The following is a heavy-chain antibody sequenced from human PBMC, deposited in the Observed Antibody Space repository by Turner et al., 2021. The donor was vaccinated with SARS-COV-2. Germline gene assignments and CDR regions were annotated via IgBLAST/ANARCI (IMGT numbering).Heavy chain of an antibody. CDR1: GFTFSDYC. Sequence: EVQRVEAWGGLVQSGGSLSLSCAGVGFTFSDYCMGGVRQAPGKGLEGVANIKTDGSSTYYVDSVYDRFTSSRDNAKNSLYLQMYSLRAEDTAVYYFVRHGSCNFDSWGQGTLVTVSS. CDR3: VRHGSCNFDS. V-gene: IGHV3-7*01. D-gene: IGHD5-12*01. J-gene: IGHJ5*01. CDR2: IKTDGSST.